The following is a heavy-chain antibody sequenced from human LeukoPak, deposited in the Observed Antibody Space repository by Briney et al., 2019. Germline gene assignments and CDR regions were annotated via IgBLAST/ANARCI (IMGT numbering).Heavy chain of an antibody. J-gene: IGHJ4*02. CDR2: FDPEDGEA. V-gene: IGHV1-24*01. D-gene: IGHD6-13*01. CDR1: GYTPTELS. CDR3: ATGVAAAGWLDY. Sequence: GPSVKVSCKVSGYTPTELSMHWVRQAPGKGLEWMGGFDPEDGEAIYAQKFQGRVTMTEDTSTDTAYMELSSLRSEDTAVYYCATGVAAAGWLDYWGQGTLVTVSS.